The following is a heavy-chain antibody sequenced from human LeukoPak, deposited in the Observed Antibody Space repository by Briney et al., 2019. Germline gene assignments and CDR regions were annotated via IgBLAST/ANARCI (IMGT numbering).Heavy chain of an antibody. D-gene: IGHD4-17*01. CDR2: ITGSGSDI. J-gene: IGHJ4*02. CDR1: GFTFSSYT. CDR3: ARDVYGDYANDY. V-gene: IGHV3-21*01. Sequence: PGGSLRLSCAASGFTFSSYTMNWVRQAPGEGLEWASSITGSGSDIYYADSVKGRFTISRDNAKNSLYLQMNSLRAEDTAVYYCARDVYGDYANDYWGQGTLVTVSS.